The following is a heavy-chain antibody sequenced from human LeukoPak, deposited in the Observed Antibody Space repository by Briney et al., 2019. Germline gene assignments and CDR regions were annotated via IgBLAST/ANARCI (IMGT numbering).Heavy chain of an antibody. CDR1: GFTFSSYG. J-gene: IGHJ5*02. Sequence: GRSLRLSCAASGFTFSSYGMHWVRQAPGKGLEWVAVISYDGSNKYYADSVKGRFTISRDNSKNTLYLQMNSLRAEDTAVYYCAKDPQGYCSSTSCWDWFDPWGQGTLVTVSS. CDR2: ISYDGSNK. V-gene: IGHV3-30*18. CDR3: AKDPQGYCSSTSCWDWFDP. D-gene: IGHD2-2*01.